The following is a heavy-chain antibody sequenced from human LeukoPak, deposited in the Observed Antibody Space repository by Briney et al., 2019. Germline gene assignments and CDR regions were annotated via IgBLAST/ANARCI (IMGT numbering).Heavy chain of an antibody. CDR3: VRDVWGDRDSYFDY. V-gene: IGHV3-74*01. J-gene: IGHJ4*02. Sequence: GGSLRLSCAASGFTFSSYWMHWVRQAPGKGLVGVSRINSDGRSTSYADSAKGRFTISRDNAKNTLYLQMNSLRAEDTAVYYCVRDVWGDRDSYFDYWGQGTLVTVSS. CDR1: GFTFSSYW. CDR2: INSDGRST. D-gene: IGHD2-21*01.